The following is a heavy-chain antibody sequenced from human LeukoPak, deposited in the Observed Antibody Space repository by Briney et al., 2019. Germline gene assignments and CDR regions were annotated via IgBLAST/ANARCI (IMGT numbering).Heavy chain of an antibody. CDR2: IYPGDSDT. CDR3: ARGRDSYYYDSSGTAYYFDY. J-gene: IGHJ4*02. V-gene: IGHV5-51*01. D-gene: IGHD3-22*01. CDR1: GYSFTSYW. Sequence: GESLKISCKGSGYSFTSYWIGWVRQMPGKGLECMGIIYPGDSDTRYSPSFQGQVTISADKSISTAYLQWSSPKASDTAMYYCARGRDSYYYDSSGTAYYFDYWGQGTLVTVSS.